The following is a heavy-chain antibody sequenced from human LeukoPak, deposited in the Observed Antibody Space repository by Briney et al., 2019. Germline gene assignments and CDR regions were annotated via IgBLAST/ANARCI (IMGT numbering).Heavy chain of an antibody. J-gene: IGHJ5*02. D-gene: IGHD2-8*01. Sequence: GRSLRLSCAASGFTFSSYAMHWVRQAPGKGLEWVAVISYDGSNKYYADSVKGRFTISRDNSKNTLYLQMNSLRAEDAAVYYCARDPIGCLSNNWFDPWGQGTLVTVSS. CDR3: ARDPIGCLSNNWFDP. CDR2: ISYDGSNK. V-gene: IGHV3-30-3*01. CDR1: GFTFSSYA.